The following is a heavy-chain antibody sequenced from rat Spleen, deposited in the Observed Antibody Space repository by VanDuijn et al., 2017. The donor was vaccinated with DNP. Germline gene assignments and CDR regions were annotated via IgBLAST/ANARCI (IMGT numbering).Heavy chain of an antibody. CDR1: GYSITSNY. CDR2: IRYSGST. CDR3: ARGNDGYYPNWYFDF. V-gene: IGHV3-1*01. Sequence: EVQLQESGPGLVKPSQSLSLTCSVTGYSITSNYWGWIRKFPGNKMEWIGHIRYSGSTSYNPSLKSRISITRDTSKNQFFLHLNSISTEDTAIYYCARGNDGYYPNWYFDFWGPGTMVTESS. J-gene: IGHJ1*01. D-gene: IGHD1-12*03.